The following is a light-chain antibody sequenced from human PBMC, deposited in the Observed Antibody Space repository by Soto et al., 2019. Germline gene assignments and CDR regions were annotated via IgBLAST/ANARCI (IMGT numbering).Light chain of an antibody. V-gene: IGKV3-15*01. J-gene: IGKJ4*01. CDR3: QNYNYWPPAT. CDR2: GAS. Sequence: EIVMTQSPATLSVSPGERGTLSCRASQSIRSNVAWYQQRPGQAPRLLIFGASVRATGVPDRFSGSGSGTDFTLTINSLQSEDSAVYYCQNYNYWPPATFGGGTKLEI. CDR1: QSIRSN.